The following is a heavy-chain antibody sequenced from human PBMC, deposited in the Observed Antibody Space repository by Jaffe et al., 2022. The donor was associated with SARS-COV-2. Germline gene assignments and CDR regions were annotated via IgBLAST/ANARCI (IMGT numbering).Heavy chain of an antibody. V-gene: IGHV3-49*04. D-gene: IGHD6-19*01. J-gene: IGHJ4*02. CDR2: IRSKAYGGTT. CDR3: TRGSGWYIFDY. Sequence: EVQLVESGGGLVQPGRSLRLSCTASGFTFGDYAMSWVRQAPGKGLEWVGFIRSKAYGGTTEYAASVKGRFTISRDDSKSIAYLQMNSLKTEDTAVYYCTRGSGWYIFDYWGQGTLVTVSS. CDR1: GFTFGDYA.